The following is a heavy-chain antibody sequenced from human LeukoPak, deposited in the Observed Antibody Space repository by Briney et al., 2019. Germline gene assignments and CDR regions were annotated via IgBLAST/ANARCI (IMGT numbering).Heavy chain of an antibody. CDR3: ARVSGVTTGFDY. Sequence: GGSLRLSCAASGFTFSSYDMHWVRHAPGKGLEWVSAIGTAGDTYYPGSVKGRFTISRENAKNSLYLQMNSLRAGDTAVYYCARVSGVTTGFDYWGQGTLVTVSS. J-gene: IGHJ4*02. CDR2: IGTAGDT. CDR1: GFTFSSYD. V-gene: IGHV3-13*01. D-gene: IGHD4-17*01.